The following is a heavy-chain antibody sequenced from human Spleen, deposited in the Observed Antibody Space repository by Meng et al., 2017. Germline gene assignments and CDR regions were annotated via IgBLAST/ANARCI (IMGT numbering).Heavy chain of an antibody. Sequence: QVLLQASGPGLVKPSEPLSPTCTVSGGSISGYYWIWIRQPPGKGLEWIGYISYGGTTNYNPSLRRRVTVSIDTSKNQFSLEVTSVTAADTAVYYCVRSSGWVRTGFDPWGQGTLVTVSS. CDR1: GGSISGYY. CDR3: VRSSGWVRTGFDP. CDR2: ISYGGTT. D-gene: IGHD6-19*01. J-gene: IGHJ5*02. V-gene: IGHV4-59*08.